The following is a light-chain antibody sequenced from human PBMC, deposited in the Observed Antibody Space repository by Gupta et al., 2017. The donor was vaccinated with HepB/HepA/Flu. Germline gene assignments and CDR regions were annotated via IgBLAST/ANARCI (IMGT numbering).Light chain of an antibody. V-gene: IGLV2-18*02. CDR2: EVS. J-gene: IGLJ2*01. CDR3: SSYTRSSTWV. Sequence: QSALTQPPSVSGSPGQSVPISCTGTSSDVGTYNRVSWYQQPPGTAPKLIIYEVSNRPSGVPDRFSGSKSGNTASLTISGLQAEDEADYYCSSYTRSSTWVFGGGTKLTVL. CDR1: SSDVGTYNR.